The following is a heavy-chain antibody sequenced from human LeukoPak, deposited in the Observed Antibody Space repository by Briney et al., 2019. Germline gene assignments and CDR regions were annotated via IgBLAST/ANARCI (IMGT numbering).Heavy chain of an antibody. CDR1: GFTFSNYA. CDR2: ISGSGGST. J-gene: IGHJ6*03. D-gene: IGHD3-22*01. Sequence: PGGSLRLSCAASGFTFSNYAMSWVRQAPGKGLEWFSSISGSGGSTYYADSVKGRFTISRDNSKNTLYLQMNSLRAEDTAVYYCARGLGYDSTYYYYYYMDVWGKGTTVTVSS. CDR3: ARGLGYDSTYYYYYYMDV. V-gene: IGHV3-23*01.